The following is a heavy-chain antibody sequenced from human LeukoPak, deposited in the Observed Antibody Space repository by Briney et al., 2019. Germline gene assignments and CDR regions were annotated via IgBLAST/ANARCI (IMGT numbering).Heavy chain of an antibody. CDR3: ATGPPYYYGSGSYYLNY. J-gene: IGHJ4*02. CDR2: IIPILGIA. CDR1: GGTFSSYA. Sequence: SVKVSCKASGGTFSSYAISWVRQAPGQGLEWMGRIIPILGIANYAQKFQGRVTITADKSTSTAYMELSSLRSEDTAVYYCATGPPYYYGSGSYYLNYWGQGTLVTVSS. D-gene: IGHD3-10*01. V-gene: IGHV1-69*04.